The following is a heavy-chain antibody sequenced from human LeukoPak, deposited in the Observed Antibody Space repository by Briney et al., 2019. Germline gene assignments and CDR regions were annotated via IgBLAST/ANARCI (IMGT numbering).Heavy chain of an antibody. V-gene: IGHV3-21*01. CDR1: GFTFSDYD. D-gene: IGHD3-16*01. J-gene: IGHJ4*02. Sequence: GGSLRLSCSASGFTFSDYDMNWVRQAPGKGLEWVSSISYLSSHVYYGDSVKGRFSISRDNAKNSLYLQMNSLGAEDTAIYYCGRAFPPLRTSSVGDLWGQGILVTVSS. CDR3: GRAFPPLRTSSVGDL. CDR2: ISYLSSHV.